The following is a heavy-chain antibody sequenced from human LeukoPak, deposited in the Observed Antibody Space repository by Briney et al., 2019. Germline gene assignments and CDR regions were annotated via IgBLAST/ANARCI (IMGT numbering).Heavy chain of an antibody. CDR1: GFTFSSYA. Sequence: PGGSLRLSCAASGFTFSSYAMSWVRQAPGKGLEWVSAISGSGGSTYYADSVKGRFTISRDNSKNTLYLQMNSLRAEDTAVYYCAKAQYWGGDCYPYYFDYWGQGTLVTVSS. CDR3: AKAQYWGGDCYPYYFDY. CDR2: ISGSGGST. J-gene: IGHJ4*02. V-gene: IGHV3-23*01. D-gene: IGHD2-21*02.